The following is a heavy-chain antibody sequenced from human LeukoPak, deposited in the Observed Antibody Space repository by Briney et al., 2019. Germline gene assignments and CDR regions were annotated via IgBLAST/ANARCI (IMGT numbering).Heavy chain of an antibody. CDR2: NYYSGST. CDR3: ARAGWLQCGHLDY. Sequence: PSETLSLTCTVPVGSISSYYWSWIRQPPGKGLEWIGYNYYSGSTNYNPSLKIRVTISVDTSKNQFTLKLSSVTAADTAVYYCARAGWLQCGHLDYWGQGTLVTVSS. J-gene: IGHJ4*02. V-gene: IGHV4-59*01. D-gene: IGHD5-24*01. CDR1: VGSISSYY.